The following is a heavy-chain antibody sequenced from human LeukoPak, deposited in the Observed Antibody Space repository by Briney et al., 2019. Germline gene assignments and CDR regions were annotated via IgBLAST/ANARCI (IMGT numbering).Heavy chain of an antibody. CDR3: ANGVGRVGATFHS. V-gene: IGHV3-48*01. CDR1: GFTLSDFA. D-gene: IGHD1-26*01. J-gene: IGHJ4*02. Sequence: PGGPLRLSCVDSGFTLSDFAMNWVRQAPGKGLEWVSYISSSSSAIYYADSVKGRITISRDNAENSLYLQMSSLRVEDTGVYYCANGVGRVGATFHSWGGGTRVSVS. CDR2: ISSSSSAI.